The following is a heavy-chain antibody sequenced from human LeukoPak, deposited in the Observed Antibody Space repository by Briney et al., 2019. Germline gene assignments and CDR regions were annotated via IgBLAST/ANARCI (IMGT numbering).Heavy chain of an antibody. D-gene: IGHD4-17*01. Sequence: KPGGSLRLSCAASGFTFSTYTMNWVRQAPGKGLEWVSSISSSSGYIYYADSVKGRFTISRDNAENLLYLQMNSLRAEDTAVYYCTRGGTVTTGIDYWGQGTLVTVSS. CDR3: TRGGTVTTGIDY. CDR1: GFTFSTYT. V-gene: IGHV3-21*01. J-gene: IGHJ4*02. CDR2: ISSSSGYI.